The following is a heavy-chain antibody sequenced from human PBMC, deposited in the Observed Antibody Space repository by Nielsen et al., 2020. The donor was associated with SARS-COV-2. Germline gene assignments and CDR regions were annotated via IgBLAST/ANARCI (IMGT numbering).Heavy chain of an antibody. J-gene: IGHJ4*02. CDR2: IYYSGST. Sequence: SETLSLTCTVSGGSISSSSYYWGWIRQPPGKGLEWIGSIYYSGSTYYNPSLKSRVTISVDTSKNQFSLKLSSVTAADTAVYYCARVGPRSVGNVGRGVTYDYWGQGTLVTVSS. V-gene: IGHV4-39*01. D-gene: IGHD3-10*01. CDR1: GGSISSSSYY. CDR3: ARVGPRSVGNVGRGVTYDY.